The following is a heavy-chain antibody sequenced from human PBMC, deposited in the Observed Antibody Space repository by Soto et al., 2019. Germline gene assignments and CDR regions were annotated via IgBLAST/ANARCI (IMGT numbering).Heavy chain of an antibody. Sequence: PGESLKISCRTSGYRFTSYWIAWVRQMPGKGLEWMGIIFPSDSDTRYSPSFQGQVTISADRSTSNVFLQWASLKASDTAVYFCARKDKSGYFNWFDPWGQGTPVTVSS. V-gene: IGHV5-51*01. CDR3: ARKDKSGYFNWFDP. CDR2: IFPSDSDT. D-gene: IGHD3-22*01. CDR1: GYRFTSYW. J-gene: IGHJ5*02.